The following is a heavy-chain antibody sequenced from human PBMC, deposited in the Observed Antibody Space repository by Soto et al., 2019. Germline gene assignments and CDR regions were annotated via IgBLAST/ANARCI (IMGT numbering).Heavy chain of an antibody. J-gene: IGHJ4*02. D-gene: IGHD6-19*01. Sequence: ASVKVSCKASGYTFTNYDINWVRQATGQGLEWMGWMNPNSGNTGYAQKFQGRVTMTRNTSISTAYMELRSLRSEDTAVYYCARSAVAGTGEIDYWGQGTLVTVSS. CDR2: MNPNSGNT. CDR1: GYTFTNYD. V-gene: IGHV1-8*01. CDR3: ARSAVAGTGEIDY.